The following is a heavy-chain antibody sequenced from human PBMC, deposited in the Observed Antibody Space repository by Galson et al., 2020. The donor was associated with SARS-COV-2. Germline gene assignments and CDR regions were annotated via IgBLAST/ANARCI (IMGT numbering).Heavy chain of an antibody. D-gene: IGHD5-18*01. J-gene: IGHJ6*02. V-gene: IGHV3-21*01. Sequence: GESLKISCAASGFPFSTSSMNWVRLAPGKGLEWVSSISTSSSYTYYVDSVKGRFSISRDNPRNSLYLQMNSLRAEDTAVYYCARDEGIRGYNYGLLYYGMDVWGQGTTVTVSS. CDR3: ARDEGIRGYNYGLLYYGMDV. CDR2: ISTSSSYT. CDR1: GFPFSTSS.